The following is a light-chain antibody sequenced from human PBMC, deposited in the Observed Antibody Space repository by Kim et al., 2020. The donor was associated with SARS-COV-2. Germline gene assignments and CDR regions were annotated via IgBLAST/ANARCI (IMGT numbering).Light chain of an antibody. CDR1: SLRSYY. V-gene: IGLV3-19*01. Sequence: VAWGKKVGNTCQGDSLRSYYATWYQQKPGQAPILVIYGKTTRPSGIPDRFSGSSSGNPASLTITGTQAGDEADYYCNSRDSNDNVVFGGGTQLTVL. CDR2: GKT. CDR3: NSRDSNDNVV. J-gene: IGLJ2*01.